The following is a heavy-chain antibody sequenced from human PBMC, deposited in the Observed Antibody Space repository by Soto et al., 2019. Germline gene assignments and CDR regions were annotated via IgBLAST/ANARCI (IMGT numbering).Heavy chain of an antibody. V-gene: IGHV3-23*01. Sequence: PVGSLRLSCAASGFTFSSYAISWVRQAPGKGLEWVSAISGSGGSTYYADSVKGRFTISRDNSKNTLYLQMNSLRAEDTAVYYCAKVTESGFGYSSSWFLFDYWGQGTLVTVSP. D-gene: IGHD6-13*01. J-gene: IGHJ4*02. CDR1: GFTFSSYA. CDR2: ISGSGGST. CDR3: AKVTESGFGYSSSWFLFDY.